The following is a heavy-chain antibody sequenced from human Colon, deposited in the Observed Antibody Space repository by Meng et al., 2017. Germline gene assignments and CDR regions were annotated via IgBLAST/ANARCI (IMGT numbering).Heavy chain of an antibody. CDR2: IYPSGRT. V-gene: IGHV4-4*02. CDR1: GDSISSGNG. J-gene: IGHJ4*02. D-gene: IGHD6-13*01. Sequence: QVTWQESGPRLVKPSGTLSLTCAVSGDSISSGNGWTWVRQPPGKGLEWIGEIYPSGRTSSNPSLQGRVTILLDKSKNQFSLELNSVTAADTAIYFCARKRTSPGTLGFDYWGQGTLVTVSS. CDR3: ARKRTSPGTLGFDY.